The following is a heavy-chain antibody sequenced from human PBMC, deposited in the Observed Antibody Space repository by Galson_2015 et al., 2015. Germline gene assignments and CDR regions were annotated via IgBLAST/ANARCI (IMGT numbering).Heavy chain of an antibody. CDR2: LSYDGSDK. CDR3: AKDLPRYCSGGSCSTVDN. D-gene: IGHD2-15*01. Sequence: SLRLSCAASGFTFSNYGMHWVRQAPGKGLEWVAVLSYDGSDKYYADSVKGRFTISRDNSKNTLYLQMNSLRPEDTAVYYCAKDLPRYCSGGSCSTVDNSGQRTLVNVSS. V-gene: IGHV3-30*18. CDR1: GFTFSNYG. J-gene: IGHJ4*02.